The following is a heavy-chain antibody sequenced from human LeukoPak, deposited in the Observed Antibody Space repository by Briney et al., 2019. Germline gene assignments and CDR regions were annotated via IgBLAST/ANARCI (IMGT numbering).Heavy chain of an antibody. CDR3: ARGASDLTYDYGVN. J-gene: IGHJ4*02. D-gene: IGHD4-17*01. CDR1: GGSISSYY. V-gene: IGHV4-59*01. Sequence: SETLSLTCTVSGGSISSYYWSWIRQPPGKGLEWIGYIYYSGDTHYNPSLKSRVTISVDTSKNQFSLKLTSVTAADTAVYYCARGASDLTYDYGVNWGQGTLVTVSS. CDR2: IYYSGDT.